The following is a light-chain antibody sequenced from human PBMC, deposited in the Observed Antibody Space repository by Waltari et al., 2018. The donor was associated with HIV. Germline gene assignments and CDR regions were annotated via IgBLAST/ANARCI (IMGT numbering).Light chain of an antibody. Sequence: QSVLTQPTSASGTPGQMVTISCSGGSSSIGRKTVAWYPQVPGMAPKLLIYSNDQRPSGIPDRFSGSNSGTSASLAVSGLQSEDEADYYCAAWDDSLNVWVFGGGTKLTVL. CDR2: SND. CDR3: AAWDDSLNVWV. CDR1: SSSIGRKT. J-gene: IGLJ3*02. V-gene: IGLV1-44*01.